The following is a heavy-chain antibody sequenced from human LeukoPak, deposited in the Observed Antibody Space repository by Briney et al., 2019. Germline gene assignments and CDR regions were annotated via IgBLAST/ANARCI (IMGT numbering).Heavy chain of an antibody. V-gene: IGHV4-39*07. Sequence: SETLSLTCTVSGGSISSSNYYWGWIRQPPGKGLEWIGSIYYSGSTYYNPSLKSRVTISVDTSKNQFSLKLSSVTAADTAVYYCARLPLGISYYYYDMDVWGQGTTVTVSS. D-gene: IGHD7-27*01. J-gene: IGHJ6*02. CDR3: ARLPLGISYYYYDMDV. CDR1: GGSISSSNYY. CDR2: IYYSGST.